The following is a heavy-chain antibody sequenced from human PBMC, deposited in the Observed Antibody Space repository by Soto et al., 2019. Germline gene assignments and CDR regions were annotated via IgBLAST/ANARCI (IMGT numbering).Heavy chain of an antibody. J-gene: IGHJ3*01. V-gene: IGHV3-30*18. CDR1: GFSFSNYA. Sequence: QVQLVESGGGVVQPGTSLRLSCVASGFSFSNYAMHWVRQTPGKGLEWVAVISYDEVNKFYVDSVKGRFTISRDNSRNTLFLQMDSLRTEDTAVYYYAKDRYRRAWFTVDLWGQGTMVSVSS. D-gene: IGHD6-19*01. CDR2: ISYDEVNK. CDR3: AKDRYRRAWFTVDL.